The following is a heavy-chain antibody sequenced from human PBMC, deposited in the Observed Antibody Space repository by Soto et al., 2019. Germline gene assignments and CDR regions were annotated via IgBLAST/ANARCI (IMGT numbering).Heavy chain of an antibody. Sequence: QLQLQESGPGLVKPSETLSLTCTVSGGSISSSSYYWGWIRQPPGKGLEWIGSIYYSGSTYYNPSLKSRVTISVDTSKNQFSLKLSSVTAADTAVYYCARHVNPWAQGAFDIWCQGTMVTVSS. CDR3: ARHVNPWAQGAFDI. CDR1: GGSISSSSYY. J-gene: IGHJ3*02. CDR2: IYYSGST. V-gene: IGHV4-39*01. D-gene: IGHD7-27*01.